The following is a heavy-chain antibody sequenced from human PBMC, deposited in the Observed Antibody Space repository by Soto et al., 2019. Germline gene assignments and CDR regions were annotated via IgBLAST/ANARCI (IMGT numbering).Heavy chain of an antibody. V-gene: IGHV3-30*18. J-gene: IGHJ4*02. CDR1: GFTFSSYG. D-gene: IGHD3-22*01. CDR3: AKDQGYYYDSSGYYNYFDY. CDR2: ISYDGSNK. Sequence: GGSLRLSCAASGFTFSSYGMHWVRQAPGKGLEWVAVISYDGSNKYYADSVKGRFTISRDNSKNTLYLQMNSLRAEDTAVYYCAKDQGYYYDSSGYYNYFDYWGQGTLVTVSS.